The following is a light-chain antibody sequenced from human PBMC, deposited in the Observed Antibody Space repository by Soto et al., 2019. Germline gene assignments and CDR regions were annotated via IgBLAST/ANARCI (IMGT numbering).Light chain of an antibody. J-gene: IGLJ2*01. Sequence: QSVLTQPASVSGSPGQSITISCTGTSSDVGGYNFVSWYQQHPGKAPKFMIYEVSNRPSGVSYRFSGSKSGNTASLTISGLQAEDEADYYCSSYTSRSTRVLFGGGTQLTVL. CDR2: EVS. CDR1: SSDVGGYNF. V-gene: IGLV2-14*01. CDR3: SSYTSRSTRVL.